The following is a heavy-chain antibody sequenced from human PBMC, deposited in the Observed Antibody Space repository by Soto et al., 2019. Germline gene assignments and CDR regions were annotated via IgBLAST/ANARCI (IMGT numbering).Heavy chain of an antibody. V-gene: IGHV1-69*13. D-gene: IGHD2-2*01. CDR3: AGFGDIVVVPASTYYYYGMDV. CDR1: GGTFSSYA. CDR2: IIPIFGTA. Sequence: SVKVSFKASGGTFSSYAISWVRQAPGQGLEWMGGIIPIFGTANYAQKFQGRVTITADESTSTAYMELSSLRSEDTAVYYCAGFGDIVVVPASTYYYYGMDVWGQGTTVTVSS. J-gene: IGHJ6*02.